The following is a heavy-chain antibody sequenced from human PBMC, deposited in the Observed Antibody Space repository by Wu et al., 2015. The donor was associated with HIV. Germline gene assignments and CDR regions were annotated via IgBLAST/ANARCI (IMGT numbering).Heavy chain of an antibody. Sequence: QVQLVQSGAEVKKPGASVKVSCEASGYTFTGHDVNWVRQTSGQGLEWMGWMNPNNDYTVYAQRFQGRISMTADRSISTAYMELSGLTSEDTAVYFXARDQQWPTTYYYYYGMDVWAKGPRS. CDR1: GYTFTGHD. J-gene: IGHJ6*02. CDR2: MNPNNDYT. D-gene: IGHD6-19*01. V-gene: IGHV1-8*01. CDR3: ARDQQWPTTYYYYYGMDV.